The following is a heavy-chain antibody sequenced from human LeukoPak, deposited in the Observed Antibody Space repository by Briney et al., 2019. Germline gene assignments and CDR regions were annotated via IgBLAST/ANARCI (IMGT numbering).Heavy chain of an antibody. CDR2: IKSKTDGGTT. CDR3: TTDITIFGVVIIRGQN. J-gene: IGHJ4*02. D-gene: IGHD3-3*01. CDR1: GFTFSNAW. V-gene: IGHV3-15*01. Sequence: GSLRLSCAASGFTFSNAWMSWVRQAPGKGLEWVGRIKSKTDGGTTDYAAPVKGRFTTSRDDSKNTLYLQMNSLKTEDTAVYYCTTDITIFGVVIIRGQNWGQGTLVTVSS.